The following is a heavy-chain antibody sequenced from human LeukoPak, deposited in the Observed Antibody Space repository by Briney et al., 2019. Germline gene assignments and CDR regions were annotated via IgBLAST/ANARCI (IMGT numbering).Heavy chain of an antibody. Sequence: KLGGSARLSCAASGSGFSFSNAWMTWVRQAPGKGLEWVGRVKNKGDGGTTDYAAPVKGRFTLSRDDSKSTLYLQMNSLKVEDTAMYYCSSDWYDYWGQGTLVTVSS. J-gene: IGHJ4*02. CDR3: SSDWYDY. D-gene: IGHD6-13*01. CDR1: GSGFSFSNAW. CDR2: VKNKGDGGTT. V-gene: IGHV3-15*01.